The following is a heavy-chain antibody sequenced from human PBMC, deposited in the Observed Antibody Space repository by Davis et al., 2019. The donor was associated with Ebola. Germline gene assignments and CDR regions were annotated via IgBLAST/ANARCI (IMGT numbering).Heavy chain of an antibody. CDR1: DGSISSSY. CDR3: AREAGNIVGDTPTPYFDY. V-gene: IGHV4-59*12. J-gene: IGHJ4*02. D-gene: IGHD1-26*01. Sequence: MPGGSLRLSCTVSDGSISSSYWSWIRQPPGRGLEWIGYIYYSGSTNYNPSLKTRVTMSVDTSKNQFSLKVNSVTAADTALYYCAREAGNIVGDTPTPYFDYWGQGILVTVSS. CDR2: IYYSGST.